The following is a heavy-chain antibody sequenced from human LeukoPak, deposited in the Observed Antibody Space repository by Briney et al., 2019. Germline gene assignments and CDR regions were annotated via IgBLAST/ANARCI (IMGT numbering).Heavy chain of an antibody. CDR2: ISSSGSTI. J-gene: IGHJ6*02. V-gene: IGHV3-11*01. Sequence: GGSLRLSCAASGFTFSDYYMSWIRQAPGKGLEWVSYISSSGSTIYYADSVKGRFTISRDYAKNSLYLQMNSLRAEDTAVYYCARGSLHHSSYGMDVWGQGTTVTVSS. CDR3: ARGSLHHSSYGMDV. CDR1: GFTFSDYY. D-gene: IGHD1-14*01.